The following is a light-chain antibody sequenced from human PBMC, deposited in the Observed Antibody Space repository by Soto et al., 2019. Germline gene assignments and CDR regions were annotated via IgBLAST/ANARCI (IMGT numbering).Light chain of an antibody. V-gene: IGLV2-14*01. Sequence: QSVLTQPASVSGSPGQSITISCTGTSSDVGGYNYVSWYQQHPGKAPKLMIYDVSNRPSGVSNRFSGSKSGNTASLTISGLQAEDEADYYCSSYTSSSTPRYVFGTGTKVTVL. CDR2: DVS. J-gene: IGLJ1*01. CDR1: SSDVGGYNY. CDR3: SSYTSSSTPRYV.